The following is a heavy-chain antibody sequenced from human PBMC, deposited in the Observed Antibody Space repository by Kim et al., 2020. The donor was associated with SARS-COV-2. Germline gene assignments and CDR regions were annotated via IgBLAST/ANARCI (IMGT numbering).Heavy chain of an antibody. J-gene: IGHJ4*02. Sequence: GGSLRLSCVASGFGFRSYRMNWVRQAPGKGLEWVSSINTGSRYTYYADSVKGRFTISRDDAKESLYLQMNSLRGEDTAVYYCARDKDYYDSSGLTDWGQGTQVTVSS. CDR3: ARDKDYYDSSGLTD. CDR2: INTGSRYT. D-gene: IGHD3-22*01. V-gene: IGHV3-21*01. CDR1: GFGFRSYR.